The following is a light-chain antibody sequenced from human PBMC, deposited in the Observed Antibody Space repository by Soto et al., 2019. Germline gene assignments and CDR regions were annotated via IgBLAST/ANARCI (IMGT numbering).Light chain of an antibody. CDR2: GAS. CDR3: QQYNNWPLT. V-gene: IGKV3-15*01. J-gene: IGKJ4*01. Sequence: EIVLTQSPATLSVAPGERATLSCRASQSVSSDLAWFQQKPGQAPRLLMYGASTRATGIPARFSGRGSGTEFTLTISSLQSEDFALCHCQQYNNWPLTFGGGTKVEIK. CDR1: QSVSSD.